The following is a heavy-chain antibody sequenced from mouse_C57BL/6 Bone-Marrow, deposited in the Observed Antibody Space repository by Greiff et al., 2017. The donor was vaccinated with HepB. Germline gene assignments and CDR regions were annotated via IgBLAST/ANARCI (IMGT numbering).Heavy chain of an antibody. Sequence: QVQLQQPGAELVRPGTSVKLSCKASGYTFTSYWMHWVKQRPGQGLEWIGVIDPSDSYTNYNQKFKGKATLTVDTSSSTAYMQISSLTSEDSAVYYCARSVDGYYVGYWGQGTTLTVSS. CDR2: IDPSDSYT. CDR3: ARSVDGYYVGY. V-gene: IGHV1-59*01. J-gene: IGHJ2*01. D-gene: IGHD2-3*01. CDR1: GYTFTSYW.